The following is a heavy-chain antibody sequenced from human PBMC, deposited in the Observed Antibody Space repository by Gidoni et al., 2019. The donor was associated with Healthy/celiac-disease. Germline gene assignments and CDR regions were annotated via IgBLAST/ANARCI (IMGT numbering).Heavy chain of an antibody. CDR2: INHSGST. Sequence: QVQLQQWGAGLLTPSETLSLTCSVYGGSFRGYYWSWIRQPPGKGLEWIGEINHSGSTNYNPSLKSRVTISVDTSKNQFSLKLSSVTAADTAVYYCARGRKRFGELSTRNYYGMDVWGQGTTVTVSS. J-gene: IGHJ6*02. CDR3: ARGRKRFGELSTRNYYGMDV. D-gene: IGHD3-10*01. V-gene: IGHV4-34*01. CDR1: GGSFRGYY.